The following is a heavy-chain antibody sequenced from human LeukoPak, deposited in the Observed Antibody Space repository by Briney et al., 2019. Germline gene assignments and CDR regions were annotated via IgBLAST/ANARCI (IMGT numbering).Heavy chain of an antibody. CDR2: IKEDGSEK. V-gene: IGHV3-7*05. J-gene: IGHJ4*02. Sequence: GGSLRLSCVASGFTFSSYWMSWVRQAPGKGLEWVANIKEDGSEKDYVDSVKGRFTISRDDAKNSLYLQMNSLRAEDTAVYYCARERSYYGSTSYWGQGTLVTVAS. D-gene: IGHD1-26*01. CDR1: GFTFSSYW. CDR3: ARERSYYGSTSY.